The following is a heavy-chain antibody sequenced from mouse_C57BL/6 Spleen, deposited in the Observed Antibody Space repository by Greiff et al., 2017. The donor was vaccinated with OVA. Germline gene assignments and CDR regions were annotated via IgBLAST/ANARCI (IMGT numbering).Heavy chain of an antibody. Sequence: QVQLQQPGAELVKPGASVKLSCKASGYTFTSYWMQWVKQRPGQGLEWIGEIDPSDSYTNYNQKFKGKATLTVDTSSSTAYMQLSSLTSEDSAVYYCARRGFYVFAYWGQGTLVTVS. CDR1: GYTFTSYW. CDR3: ARRGFYVFAY. J-gene: IGHJ3*01. CDR2: IDPSDSYT. D-gene: IGHD1-1*01. V-gene: IGHV1-50*01.